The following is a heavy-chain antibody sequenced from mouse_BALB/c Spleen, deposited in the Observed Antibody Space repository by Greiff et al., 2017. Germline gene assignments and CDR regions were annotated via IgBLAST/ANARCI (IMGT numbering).Heavy chain of an antibody. D-gene: IGHD1-1*01. V-gene: IGHV10-1*02. Sequence: EVMLVESGGGLVQPKGSLKLSCAASGFTFNTYAMNWVRQAPGKGLEWVARIRSKSNNYATYYADSVKDRFTISRDDSQSMLYLQMNNLKTEDTAMYYCVRHEFYYYGSSYWYFDVWGAGTTVTVSS. CDR2: IRSKSNNYAT. J-gene: IGHJ1*01. CDR3: VRHEFYYYGSSYWYFDV. CDR1: GFTFNTYA.